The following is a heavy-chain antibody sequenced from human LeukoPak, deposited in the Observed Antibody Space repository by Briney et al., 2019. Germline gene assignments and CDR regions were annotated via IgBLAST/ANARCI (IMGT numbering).Heavy chain of an antibody. Sequence: SETLSLTCSVSGDSISRSYWSWIRQAPGKGLEWIGYIHYSGSANYSPSLKSRVTISLDTSKNHFSLKLSSVTAADTAVYYCARHRYTSGWNGIDYWGQGTLVTVSS. D-gene: IGHD6-19*01. CDR1: GDSISRSY. CDR2: IHYSGSA. J-gene: IGHJ4*02. V-gene: IGHV4-59*08. CDR3: ARHRYTSGWNGIDY.